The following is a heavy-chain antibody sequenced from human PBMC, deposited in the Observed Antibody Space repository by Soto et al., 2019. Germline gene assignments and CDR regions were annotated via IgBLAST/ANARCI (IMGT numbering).Heavy chain of an antibody. CDR1: GYTFTSYA. V-gene: IGHV1-3*01. J-gene: IGHJ4*02. CDR2: INAGNGNT. D-gene: IGHD6-13*01. CDR3: ARDSGTAAGTSYFDY. Sequence: ASVKVSCKASGYTFTSYAMHWVRQAPGQRLEWMGWINAGNGNTKYSQKFQGRVTITRDTSASTAYMEPSSLRSEDTAVYYCARDSGTAAGTSYFDYWGQGTLVTVSS.